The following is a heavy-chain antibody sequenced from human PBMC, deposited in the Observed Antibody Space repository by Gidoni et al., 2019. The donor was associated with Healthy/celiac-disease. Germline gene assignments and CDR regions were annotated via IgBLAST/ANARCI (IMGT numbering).Heavy chain of an antibody. D-gene: IGHD3-10*01. CDR2: INHSGST. Sequence: QVQLQQWGAGLLKPSETLSLTCAVYGGSFSGYYGSWIRQPPGKGLEWIGEINHSGSTNYNPSLKSRVTISVDTSKNQFSLKLSSVTAADTAVYYCARAQFYGSGLGYWGQGTLVTVSS. V-gene: IGHV4-34*01. CDR3: ARAQFYGSGLGY. CDR1: GGSFSGYY. J-gene: IGHJ4*02.